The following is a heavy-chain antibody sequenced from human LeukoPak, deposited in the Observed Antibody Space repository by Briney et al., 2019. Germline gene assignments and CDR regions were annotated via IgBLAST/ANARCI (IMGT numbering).Heavy chain of an antibody. V-gene: IGHV3-64D*09. D-gene: IGHD3-3*01. Sequence: GGSLRLSCAASGFTFSSYSMNWVRQAPGKGLEYVLGISSNGGSTYYADSVKGRFTISRDNSKNTLYLQMSSLRPEDTAVYYCVKDWSGGWPDYWGQGTLVTVSS. J-gene: IGHJ4*02. CDR3: VKDWSGGWPDY. CDR1: GFTFSSYS. CDR2: ISSNGGST.